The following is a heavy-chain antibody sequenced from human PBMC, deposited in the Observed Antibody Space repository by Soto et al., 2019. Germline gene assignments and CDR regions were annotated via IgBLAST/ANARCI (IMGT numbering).Heavy chain of an antibody. Sequence: SETLSLTCTVSGVSISSGAYYWSWIRQHPGKGLEWIGYIYYSGSTYYNPSLKSRVIVSVDTSKNQFSLKLSSVTAEDTAVYYCARVANRYGSGSSPHPYYYYGMDVWGQGTTVTVSS. CDR1: GVSISSGAYY. J-gene: IGHJ6*02. CDR3: ARVANRYGSGSSPHPYYYYGMDV. CDR2: IYYSGST. D-gene: IGHD3-10*01. V-gene: IGHV4-31*03.